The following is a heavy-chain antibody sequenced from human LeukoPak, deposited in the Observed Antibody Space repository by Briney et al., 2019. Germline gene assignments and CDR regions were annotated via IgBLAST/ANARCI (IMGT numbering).Heavy chain of an antibody. J-gene: IGHJ4*02. CDR2: IYLADSDT. Sequence: GESLKISCKGSGYSFTSYRIGWVRQMPGKGLEWMGIIYLADSDTRYSPSFQGQVTISADKSIRTAYLQWSSLKASDTAMYYCARNSGTENNFDYWGQGTLVTVSS. CDR1: GYSFTSYR. V-gene: IGHV5-51*01. CDR3: ARNSGTENNFDY. D-gene: IGHD1-26*01.